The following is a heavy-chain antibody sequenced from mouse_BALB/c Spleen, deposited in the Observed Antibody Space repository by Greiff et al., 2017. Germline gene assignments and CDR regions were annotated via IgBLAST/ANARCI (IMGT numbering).Heavy chain of an antibody. Sequence: DVHLVESGGGLVKPGGSLKLSCAASGFTFSSYAMSWVRQTPEKRLEWVASISSGGSTYYPDSVKGRFTISRDNARNILYLQMSSLRSEDAAMYCCAGWGYGWGGAMDYWGQGTSVTVSS. J-gene: IGHJ4*01. V-gene: IGHV5-6-5*01. CDR2: ISSGGST. D-gene: IGHD1-2*01. CDR1: GFTFSSYA. CDR3: AGWGYGWGGAMDY.